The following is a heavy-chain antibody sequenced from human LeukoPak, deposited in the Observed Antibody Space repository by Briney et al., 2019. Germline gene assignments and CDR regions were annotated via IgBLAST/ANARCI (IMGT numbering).Heavy chain of an antibody. CDR1: GYTFSSHY. V-gene: IGHV1-2*02. J-gene: IGHJ4*02. Sequence: VASVKVSCKTSGYTFSSHYIHWVRQAPGQGLEWMGWINPNSGGTNYAQKFQGRVTMTRDTSISTAYMELSRLRSDDTAVYYCARGQYSSGPWDYWGQGTLVTVSS. D-gene: IGHD6-19*01. CDR3: ARGQYSSGPWDY. CDR2: INPNSGGT.